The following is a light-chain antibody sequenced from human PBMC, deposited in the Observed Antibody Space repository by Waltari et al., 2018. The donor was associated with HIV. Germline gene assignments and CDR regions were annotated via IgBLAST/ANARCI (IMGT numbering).Light chain of an antibody. Sequence: DIQMTHSPSSLSASVGDRVNLTCRSSQNITTYLNWYQQKPGKAPNHLIYAASSLQSGVPARFSGSGSGTDFTLAISSLQCEDFATYYFQQSYSTPRTFGQGTRVDTK. CDR3: QQSYSTPRT. CDR1: QNITTY. CDR2: AAS. J-gene: IGKJ1*01. V-gene: IGKV1-39*01.